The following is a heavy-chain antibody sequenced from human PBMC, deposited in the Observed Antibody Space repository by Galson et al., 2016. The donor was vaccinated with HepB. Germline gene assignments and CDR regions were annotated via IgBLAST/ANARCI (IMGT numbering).Heavy chain of an antibody. CDR1: GGSISSDVYY. CDR2: IYSGGST. J-gene: IGHJ4*02. V-gene: IGHV4-30-4*01. Sequence: SETLSLTCTVSGGSISSDVYYWSWFRQPPGKGLEWIAYIYSGGSTHYNPSLRSRSFISVDTPKNQFSLNLNSVTAADTAVYYCARGPTVTTDFWGQGTLVTVSS. CDR3: ARGPTVTTDF. D-gene: IGHD4-17*01.